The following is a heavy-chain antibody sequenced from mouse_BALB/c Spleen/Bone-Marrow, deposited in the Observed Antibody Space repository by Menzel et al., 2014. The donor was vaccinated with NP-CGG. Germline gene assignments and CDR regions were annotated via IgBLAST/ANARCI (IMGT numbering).Heavy chain of an antibody. J-gene: IGHJ1*01. CDR1: GFNIKDTY. CDR2: IDPASGDT. V-gene: IGHV14-3*02. D-gene: IGHD2-2*01. Sequence: DVKLVESGAELVEPGASVKLSRTASGFNIKDTYIHWVMQRPEQGLAWIGRIDPASGDTKFDPKFQGKATITADTSSNTAYLQVTSLTSEDTAVYYCARVNPWYFDVWGAGTTVTVSS. CDR3: ARVNPWYFDV.